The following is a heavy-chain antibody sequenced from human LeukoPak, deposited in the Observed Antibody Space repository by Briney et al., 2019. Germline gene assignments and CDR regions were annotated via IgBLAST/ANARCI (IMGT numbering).Heavy chain of an antibody. CDR1: GFTFSAYA. CDR2: INGGGSHT. CDR3: ARAKGTLGYCSGGSCYAFGELDY. V-gene: IGHV3-23*03. D-gene: IGHD2-15*01. Sequence: SGGSLRLSCEASGFTFSAYAMSWVRQAPGKGLEWVSGINGGGSHTYYVDSVRGRFTISRDNSKNTLYLQMNSLRAEDTAVYYCARAKGTLGYCSGGSCYAFGELDYWGQGTLVTVSS. J-gene: IGHJ4*02.